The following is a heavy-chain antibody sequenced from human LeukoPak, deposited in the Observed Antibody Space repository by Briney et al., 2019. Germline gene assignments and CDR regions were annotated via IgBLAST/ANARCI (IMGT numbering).Heavy chain of an antibody. Sequence: SETLSLTCTVSGGSISSYYWSWIRQPPGKGLEWIGCIYYSGSTNYNPSFKSRVTISVDTSMNQFSLKLSSVTAADTAVYYCAKITPGDYAREGFNWFDPWGQGTLVTVSS. CDR3: AKITPGDYAREGFNWFDP. D-gene: IGHD4-17*01. CDR2: IYYSGST. J-gene: IGHJ5*02. CDR1: GGSISSYY. V-gene: IGHV4-59*01.